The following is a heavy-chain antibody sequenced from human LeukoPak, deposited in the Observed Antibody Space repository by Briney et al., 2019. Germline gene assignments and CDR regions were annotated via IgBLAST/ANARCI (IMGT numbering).Heavy chain of an antibody. J-gene: IGHJ6*04. CDR3: ARLDTMVRGSKYGMDV. CDR1: GYSFTSYW. Sequence: GESLKISCKGSGYSFTSYWIGWVRQMPGKGLEWMGIIYPGDSDTRYSPSFQGQVTISADKSISTAYLQWSSLKASDTAVYYCARLDTMVRGSKYGMDVWGKGTTVTVSS. CDR2: IYPGDSDT. D-gene: IGHD3-10*01. V-gene: IGHV5-51*01.